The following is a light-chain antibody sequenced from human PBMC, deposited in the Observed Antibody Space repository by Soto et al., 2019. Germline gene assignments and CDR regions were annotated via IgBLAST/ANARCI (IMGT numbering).Light chain of an antibody. CDR3: QQRSNWPIT. CDR2: DAS. CDR1: QSFRGL. Sequence: EIVLTQSPGTLSLSPGERATLSCRASQSFRGLLAWYQQKPGQAPRLLIYDASNRATGIPARFSGSGSGTDFTLTISSLEPEDFAVYYCQQRSNWPITFGQGTRLEI. J-gene: IGKJ5*01. V-gene: IGKV3-11*01.